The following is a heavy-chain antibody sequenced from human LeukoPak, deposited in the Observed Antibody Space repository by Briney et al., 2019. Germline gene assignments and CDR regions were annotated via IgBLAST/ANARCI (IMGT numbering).Heavy chain of an antibody. CDR2: IYHSGST. D-gene: IGHD4-23*01. Sequence: SGTLSLTCTVSGYSISSGFYWGWIRQPPGKGLECIGSIYHSGSTYYNPSLKSRVTISVDTSKNQFSLNLSSVTAADTAMYHCARAVGTSRNFFDYWGQGTLVTVSS. V-gene: IGHV4-38-2*02. CDR3: ARAVGTSRNFFDY. CDR1: GYSISSGFY. J-gene: IGHJ4*02.